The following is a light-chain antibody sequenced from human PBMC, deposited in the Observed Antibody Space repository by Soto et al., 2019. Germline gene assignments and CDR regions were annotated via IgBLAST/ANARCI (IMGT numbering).Light chain of an antibody. CDR2: DAS. Sequence: EIVLTQSPATLSLSPGERATLSCGASQSVSSSYLAWYQQKPGLAPRLLIYDASTRATGIPVRFSGSGSGTDFTLTISRLEPEDFAVYYCQQYGSSPRYTFGQGTKLEIK. V-gene: IGKV3D-20*01. J-gene: IGKJ2*01. CDR1: QSVSSSY. CDR3: QQYGSSPRYT.